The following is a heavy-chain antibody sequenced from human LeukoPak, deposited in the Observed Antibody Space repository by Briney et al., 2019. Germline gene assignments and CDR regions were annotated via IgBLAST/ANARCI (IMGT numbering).Heavy chain of an antibody. D-gene: IGHD4-17*01. CDR1: GFTLTNAW. V-gene: IGHV3-15*01. J-gene: IGHJ4*02. CDR2: ISSKTDGETT. Sequence: PGGSLRLSCAASGFTLTNAWMNWVRQAPGKGLEWVGRISSKTDGETTDYVALVKGRFTISRDDSENTVYLQMNSLKTEDTAVYYCATSPDYFETSPFDHWGQGTVVTVSS. CDR3: ATSPDYFETSPFDH.